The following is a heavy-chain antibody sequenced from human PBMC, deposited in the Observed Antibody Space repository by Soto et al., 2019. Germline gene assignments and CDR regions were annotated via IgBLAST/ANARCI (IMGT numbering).Heavy chain of an antibody. Sequence: QVQLVQSGAEVKKPGASVKVSCKASGYTFTSYYMHWVRPAPGQGLEWMGIINPSGGSTRYAQKFQGRVTMTRDTSTSTVYMELSSLRSEDTAVYYCAREAGWELAHFDYWGQGTLVPVSS. CDR2: INPSGGST. J-gene: IGHJ4*02. V-gene: IGHV1-46*01. CDR1: GYTFTSYY. D-gene: IGHD1-26*01. CDR3: AREAGWELAHFDY.